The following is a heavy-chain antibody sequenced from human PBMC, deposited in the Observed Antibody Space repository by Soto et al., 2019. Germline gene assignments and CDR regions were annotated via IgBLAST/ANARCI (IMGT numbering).Heavy chain of an antibody. V-gene: IGHV3-21*01. CDR2: ISSSSSYI. D-gene: IGHD3-3*01. CDR3: ARDLTQFTIFVVVRPHNWFDP. CDR1: GFTFSSYS. Sequence: EVQLVESGGGLVKPGGSLRLSCAASGFTFSSYSMNWVRQAPGKGLEWVSSISSSSSYIYYADSVKGRFTISRDNAKNSLYLQMNSLRAEDTAVYYCARDLTQFTIFVVVRPHNWFDPWGQGTLVTVSS. J-gene: IGHJ5*02.